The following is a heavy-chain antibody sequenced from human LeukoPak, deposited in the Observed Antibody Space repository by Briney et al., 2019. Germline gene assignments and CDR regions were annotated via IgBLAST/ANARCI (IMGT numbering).Heavy chain of an antibody. J-gene: IGHJ3*02. D-gene: IGHD3-22*01. CDR1: GFTFSSYG. CDR2: ISYDGSNK. CDR3: AKAGGGDSSGLDAFDI. Sequence: GRSLRLSCAASGFTFSSYGMHWVRQAPGRGLEWVAVISYDGSNKYYADSVKGRFTISRDNSKNTLYLQMNSLRAEDTAVYYCAKAGGGDSSGLDAFDIWGQGTIVTVSS. V-gene: IGHV3-30*18.